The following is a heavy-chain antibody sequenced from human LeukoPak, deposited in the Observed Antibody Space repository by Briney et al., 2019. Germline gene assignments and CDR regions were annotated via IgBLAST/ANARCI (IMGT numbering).Heavy chain of an antibody. D-gene: IGHD3-3*01. CDR2: IYYSGST. V-gene: IGHV4-39*07. CDR1: GGSISSSSYY. CDR3: ARRDVERWFDP. Sequence: PSETLSLTCTVSGGSISSSSYYWGWIRQPPGKGLEWIGSIYYSGSTYYNPSLKSRVTISVDTSKNQFSLKLSSVTAADTAVYYCARRDVERWFDPWGQGTLVTVSS. J-gene: IGHJ5*02.